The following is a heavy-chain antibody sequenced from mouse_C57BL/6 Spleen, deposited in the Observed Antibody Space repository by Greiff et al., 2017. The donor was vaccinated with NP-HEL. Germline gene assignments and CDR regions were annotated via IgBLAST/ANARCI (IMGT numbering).Heavy chain of an antibody. CDR1: GFTFSSYA. V-gene: IGHV5-9-1*02. J-gene: IGHJ3*01. D-gene: IGHD1-1*01. CDR3: TREWYYGSSSWFAY. CDR2: ISSGGDYI. Sequence: EVMLVESGEGLVKPGGSLKLSCAASGFTFSSYAMSWVRQTPEKRLEWVAYISSGGDYIYYADTVKGRFTISRDNARNTLYLQMSSLKSEDTAMYYCTREWYYGSSSWFAYWGQGTLVTVSA.